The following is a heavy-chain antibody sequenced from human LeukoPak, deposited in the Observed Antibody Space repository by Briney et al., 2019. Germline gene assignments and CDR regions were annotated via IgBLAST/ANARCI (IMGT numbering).Heavy chain of an antibody. CDR2: ISYDGSNK. J-gene: IGHJ6*02. CDR3: AKIRSSYGPGGYYYYYYGMDV. CDR1: GFTFSSYG. D-gene: IGHD5-18*01. Sequence: GGSLRLSCAASGFTFSSYGMHWVRQAPGKGLEWVAVISYDGSNKYYADSVKGRFTISRDNSKNPLYLQMNSLRAEDTAVYYCAKIRSSYGPGGYYYYYYGMDVWGQGTTVTVSS. V-gene: IGHV3-30*18.